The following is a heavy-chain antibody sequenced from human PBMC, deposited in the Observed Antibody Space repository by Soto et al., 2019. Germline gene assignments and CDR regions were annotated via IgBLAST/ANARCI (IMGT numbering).Heavy chain of an antibody. Sequence: GSLRLSCAASVFTVSSYWMSWVRQAPGKGLEWVANIKQDGSEKYYVDSVKGRFTISRDNAKNSLYLQMSSLRAEDTAVYYCARDYCSSTSCFLGRTYFDYWGQGTLVTVSS. D-gene: IGHD2-2*01. CDR2: IKQDGSEK. CDR3: ARDYCSSTSCFLGRTYFDY. V-gene: IGHV3-7*01. CDR1: VFTVSSYW. J-gene: IGHJ4*02.